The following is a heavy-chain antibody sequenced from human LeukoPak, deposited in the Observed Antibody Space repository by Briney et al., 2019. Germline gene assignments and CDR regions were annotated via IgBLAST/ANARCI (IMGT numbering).Heavy chain of an antibody. Sequence: GGSLRLSCAASGFTFSSYAMHWVRQAPGKGLEWVAVISYDGSNKYYADSVKGRFTISRDNSKNTLYLQMNSLRAEDTAVYHCAKDLADVSYYYDSSGYLDYWGQGTLVTVSS. CDR2: ISYDGSNK. V-gene: IGHV3-30-3*01. D-gene: IGHD3-22*01. CDR1: GFTFSSYA. CDR3: AKDLADVSYYYDSSGYLDY. J-gene: IGHJ4*02.